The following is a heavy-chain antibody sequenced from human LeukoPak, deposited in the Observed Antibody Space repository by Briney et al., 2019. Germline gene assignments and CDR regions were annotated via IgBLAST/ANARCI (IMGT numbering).Heavy chain of an antibody. V-gene: IGHV1-2*06. CDR2: INPDSGGT. CDR1: GYTFTGYY. Sequence: GASVKVSCKASGYTFTGYYMHWVRQAPGQGLEWMGRINPDSGGTDYAQKFQGRVTMTRDASISTAYMELGRLKSDDTAVYYCAKGGTGTTGFYWGQGTLVTVSS. J-gene: IGHJ4*02. CDR3: AKGGTGTTGFY. D-gene: IGHD1-7*01.